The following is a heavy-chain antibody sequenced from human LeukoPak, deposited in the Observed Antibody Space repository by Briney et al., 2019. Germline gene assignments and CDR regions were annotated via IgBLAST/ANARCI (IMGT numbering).Heavy chain of an antibody. J-gene: IGHJ4*02. Sequence: HPGESLRLSCAASGFTFSSYGMSWVRQAPGKGLEWLSHITSGGTIYYADSVKGRFTISRDNSKNTLYLQMNSLRADDTAVYYCAKDTAISGSHRTLGFDYWGQGTLVIVSS. CDR3: AKDTAISGSHRTLGFDY. D-gene: IGHD2-21*02. CDR1: GFTFSSYG. V-gene: IGHV3-48*01. CDR2: ITSGGTI.